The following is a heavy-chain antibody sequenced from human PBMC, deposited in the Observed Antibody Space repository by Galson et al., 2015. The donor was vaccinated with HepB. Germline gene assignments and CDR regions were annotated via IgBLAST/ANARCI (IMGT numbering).Heavy chain of an antibody. Sequence: SLRLSCAASGFTFSSYDLHWVRQAPGKGLEWVSAVSRSGSSTYYADSVKGRFTISSDNSNNTVSLHMSSLRVEDTAFYFCAKDWGQRRLAYFDYWGQGVLVTVST. CDR3: AKDWGQRRLAYFDY. CDR2: VSRSGSST. J-gene: IGHJ4*02. CDR1: GFTFSSYD. V-gene: IGHV3-23*01. D-gene: IGHD3-16*01.